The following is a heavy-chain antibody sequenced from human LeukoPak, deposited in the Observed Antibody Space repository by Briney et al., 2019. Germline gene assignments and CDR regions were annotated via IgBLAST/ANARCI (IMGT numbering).Heavy chain of an antibody. D-gene: IGHD2-15*01. CDR1: GFTFSSYS. Sequence: PGGSLRLSCAASGFTFSSYSMNWVRQAPGKGLEWVSSISSSSSYIYYADSVKGRFTTSRDNAKNSLYLQMNSLRAEDTAVYYCARGGGYCSGGSCYEYWGQGTLVTVSS. CDR2: ISSSSSYI. CDR3: ARGGGYCSGGSCYEY. J-gene: IGHJ4*02. V-gene: IGHV3-21*01.